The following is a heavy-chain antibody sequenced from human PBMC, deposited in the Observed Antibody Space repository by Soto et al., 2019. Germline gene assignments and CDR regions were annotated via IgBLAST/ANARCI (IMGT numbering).Heavy chain of an antibody. V-gene: IGHV1-24*01. CDR3: ATDGGPYYYDSSGYYYFDY. CDR2: FDPEDGET. Sequence: ASVKVSCKVSGYTLTELSMHWVRQAPGKGLEWMGGFDPEDGETIYAQKFQGRVTMTEDTSTDTAYMELSSLRSEDTAVYYCATDGGPYYYDSSGYYYFDYWGQGTLVTVSS. CDR1: GYTLTELS. J-gene: IGHJ4*02. D-gene: IGHD3-22*01.